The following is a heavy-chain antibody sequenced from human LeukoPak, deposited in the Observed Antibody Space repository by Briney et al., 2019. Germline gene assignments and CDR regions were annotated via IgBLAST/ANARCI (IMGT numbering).Heavy chain of an antibody. CDR1: GGSISSYY. Sequence: SETLSLTCTVSGGSISSYYWSWIRQPPGKGLEWIGEINHSGSTNYNPSLKSRVTISVDTSKNQFSPKLSSVTAADTAVYYCARGIAVAGRGRYYFDYWGQGTLVTVSS. CDR2: INHSGST. J-gene: IGHJ4*02. D-gene: IGHD6-19*01. CDR3: ARGIAVAGRGRYYFDY. V-gene: IGHV4-34*01.